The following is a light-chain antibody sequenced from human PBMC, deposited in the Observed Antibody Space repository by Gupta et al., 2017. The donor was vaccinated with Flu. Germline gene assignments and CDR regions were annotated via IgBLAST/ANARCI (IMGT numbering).Light chain of an antibody. CDR2: GTI. V-gene: IGKV3-20*01. CDR1: QSIGSGY. CDR3: QQYGGSPLYT. Sequence: EVVLTHSPGTLSLSPGERATLSCKASQSIGSGYLAWNQKKPGQAPRLLISGTINRAAGTPDRFSGSGSGTEFILTINNEEPGDSAVYFCQQYGGSPLYTFGQGTKLEIK. J-gene: IGKJ2*01.